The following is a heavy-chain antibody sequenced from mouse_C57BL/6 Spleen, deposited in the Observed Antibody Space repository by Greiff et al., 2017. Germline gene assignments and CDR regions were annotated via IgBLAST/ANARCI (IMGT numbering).Heavy chain of an antibody. CDR3: ALERVSWFGY. J-gene: IGHJ3*01. CDR1: GYTFTSYW. CDR2: IHPNSGST. V-gene: IGHV1-64*01. Sequence: VQLQQPGAELVKPGASVKLSCKASGYTFTSYWMHWVKQRPGQGLERIGRIHPNSGSTNYNEKFKSKATLTVDNSSSTAYMQLSGLTSVYSAVYYCALERVSWFGYWGQGTLVTVSA.